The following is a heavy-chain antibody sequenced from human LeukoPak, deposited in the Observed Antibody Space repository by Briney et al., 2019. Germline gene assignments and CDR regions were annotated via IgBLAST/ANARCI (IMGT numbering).Heavy chain of an antibody. V-gene: IGHV1-18*01. J-gene: IGHJ4*02. D-gene: IGHD3-16*02. Sequence: AASVKVSCKASGYTFTSYGISWVRQAPGQGLEWMGWISAYNGNTNYAQKLQGRVTMTTDTSTSTAYMELRSLRSDDTAVYYCARAPSIRVITNFDYWGQGTLVTVSS. CDR3: ARAPSIRVITNFDY. CDR2: ISAYNGNT. CDR1: GYTFTSYG.